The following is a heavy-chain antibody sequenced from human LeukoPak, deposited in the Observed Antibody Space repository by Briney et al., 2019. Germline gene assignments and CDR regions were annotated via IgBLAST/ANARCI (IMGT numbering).Heavy chain of an antibody. Sequence: GGSLRLSCAASGFPFSTYWMNWIRQAPGKGLEWVANINQDGRTINYGDPVKGRFTISRDNARNSLYPQMTSLRAEDTALYYCATDRGYSTFDYWGQGTLVTVSS. V-gene: IGHV3-7*01. CDR2: INQDGRTI. J-gene: IGHJ4*02. CDR1: GFPFSTYW. CDR3: ATDRGYSTFDY. D-gene: IGHD6-13*01.